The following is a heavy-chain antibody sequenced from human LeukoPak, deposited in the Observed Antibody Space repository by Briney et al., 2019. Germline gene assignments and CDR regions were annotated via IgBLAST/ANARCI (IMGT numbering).Heavy chain of an antibody. J-gene: IGHJ4*02. Sequence: GGSQRLSCTASGFTFSSYGMHWVRQAPGKGLEWVGVIWYDGSNQQYAESLKGRFTISRDNSGNTVYMQLNSLRPEDTAVYYCAKGDSTDPFEHWGLGTLVTVSS. D-gene: IGHD2/OR15-2a*01. CDR2: IWYDGSNQ. V-gene: IGHV3-33*06. CDR1: GFTFSSYG. CDR3: AKGDSTDPFEH.